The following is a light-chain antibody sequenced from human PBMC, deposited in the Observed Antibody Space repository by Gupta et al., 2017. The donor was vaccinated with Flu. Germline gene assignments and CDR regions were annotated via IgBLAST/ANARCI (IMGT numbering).Light chain of an antibody. CDR2: KAS. CDR1: QSISSS. Sequence: EDRGPIPCRASQSISSSLAWYQQKSGKAPKLLIYKASSLASGVPSRFSGSGSGTEFTLTISSLQPDDFATYYCQQYNNYPWTFGQGTKVEIK. J-gene: IGKJ1*01. V-gene: IGKV1-5*03. CDR3: QQYNNYPWT.